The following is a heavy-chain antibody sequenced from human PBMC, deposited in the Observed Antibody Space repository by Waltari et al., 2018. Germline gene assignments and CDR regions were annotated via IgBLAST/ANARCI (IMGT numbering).Heavy chain of an antibody. J-gene: IGHJ4*02. CDR3: ARDTPGDGIDY. CDR2: VNSAGTGS. Sequence: EVQLVESGGGLVQPGGSLRLSCAASGFTFSDYWMTWVRQVPGKGLLWVSHVNSAGTGSSYADSVKGRFTISRDNARNILYLQMNSLTVEDTAVYYCARDTPGDGIDYWGQGTLVTVSP. D-gene: IGHD2-21*01. V-gene: IGHV3-74*01. CDR1: GFTFSDYW.